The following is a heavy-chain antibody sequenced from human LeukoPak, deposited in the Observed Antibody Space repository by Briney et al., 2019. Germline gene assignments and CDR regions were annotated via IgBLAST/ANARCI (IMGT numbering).Heavy chain of an antibody. V-gene: IGHV1-69*05. J-gene: IGHJ4*02. CDR2: IIPIFGTA. CDR3: AKDAWRFGDSLLYYSDY. CDR1: GGTFSSYA. D-gene: IGHD3-10*01. Sequence: SVKVSCKASGGTFSSYAISWVRQAPGQGLEWMGRIIPIFGTANYAQKFQGRVTITTDESTSTAYMELSSLRSEDTAVYYCAKDAWRFGDSLLYYSDYWGQGTLVTVSS.